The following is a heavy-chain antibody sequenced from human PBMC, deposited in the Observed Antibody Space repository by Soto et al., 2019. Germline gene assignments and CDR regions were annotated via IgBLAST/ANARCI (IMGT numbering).Heavy chain of an antibody. V-gene: IGHV3-23*01. CDR1: GFTFSSYA. J-gene: IGHJ4*02. CDR3: AKDTVGQQWLVGDY. D-gene: IGHD6-19*01. Sequence: GGSLRLSCAASGFTFSSYAMSWVRQAPGKGLEWVSAISGSGGSTYYADSVKGRFTISRDNSKNTLYLQMNSLRAEDTAVYYCAKDTVGQQWLVGDYWGQGTLVTVSA. CDR2: ISGSGGST.